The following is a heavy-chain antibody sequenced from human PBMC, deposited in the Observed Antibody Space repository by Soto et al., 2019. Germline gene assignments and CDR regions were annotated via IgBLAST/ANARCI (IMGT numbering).Heavy chain of an antibody. D-gene: IGHD5-12*01. V-gene: IGHV1-46*03. CDR1: GYTFTSYY. CDR3: AREGDSGYDREYYYYYDGMDV. J-gene: IGHJ6*02. Sequence: GASEKVSCKASGYTFTSYYMHWVRQAPGQGLEWMGIINPSGGSTSYAQKFQGRVTMTRDTSTSTVYMELSSLRSEDTAVYYCAREGDSGYDREYYYYYDGMDVWGQGTTITVSS. CDR2: INPSGGST.